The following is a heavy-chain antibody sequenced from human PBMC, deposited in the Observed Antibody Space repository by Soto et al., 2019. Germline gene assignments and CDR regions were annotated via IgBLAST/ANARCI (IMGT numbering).Heavy chain of an antibody. CDR3: ARDPTPDNFDWLIGYNWFDP. CDR2: ISSSSSYI. V-gene: IGHV3-21*01. D-gene: IGHD3-9*01. J-gene: IGHJ5*02. CDR1: GFTFSSYS. Sequence: GGSLRLSCAASGFTFSSYSMNWVRQAPGKGLEWVSSISSSSSYIYYADSVKGRFTISRDNAKNSLYLQMNSLRAEDTAVYYCARDPTPDNFDWLIGYNWFDPWGQGTLVTVSS.